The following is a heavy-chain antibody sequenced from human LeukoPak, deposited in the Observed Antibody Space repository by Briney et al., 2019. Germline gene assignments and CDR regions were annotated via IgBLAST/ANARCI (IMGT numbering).Heavy chain of an antibody. J-gene: IGHJ6*02. CDR3: AREATTMVRGVMYYYYGMDV. V-gene: IGHV4-59*01. Sequence: PSETLSLTCTVSGGSISSYYWSWIRQPPGKGLEWIGYIYYSGSTNYNPSLKSRVTISVDTSKNQFSLKLSSVTAADTAVYYCAREATTMVRGVMYYYYGMDVWGQGTTVTVSS. CDR2: IYYSGST. D-gene: IGHD3-10*01. CDR1: GGSISSYY.